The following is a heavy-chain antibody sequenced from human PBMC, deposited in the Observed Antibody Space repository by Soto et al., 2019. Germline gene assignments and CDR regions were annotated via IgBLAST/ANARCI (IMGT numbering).Heavy chain of an antibody. CDR1: CYSISSGFF. D-gene: IGHD5-12*01. CDR3: ARESYSGYHSYDY. V-gene: IGHV4-38-2*02. J-gene: IGHJ4*02. Sequence: SETLSRTCTVSCYSISSGFFWGWIRHPAWKGLEWIANMYHDGNTHYNPSLKSRVTMSVDTSKNKFSLKLNSVTAADTAVYYCARESYSGYHSYDYWGQGIMVTVSS. CDR2: MYHDGNT.